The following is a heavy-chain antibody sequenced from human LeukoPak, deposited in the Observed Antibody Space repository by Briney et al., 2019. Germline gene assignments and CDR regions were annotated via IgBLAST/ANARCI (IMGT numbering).Heavy chain of an antibody. Sequence: ASLKVSFKASGYTFTRYDINWVRPATGQALEWMGWMNPNSGNTGYAQKFQGRVTIARNISISTAYMELSSMRSEDTAVYYCARARIAAAGRRGYNWFDPWGQGTLVTVSS. CDR3: ARARIAAAGRRGYNWFDP. V-gene: IGHV1-8*01. CDR2: MNPNSGNT. CDR1: GYTFTRYD. J-gene: IGHJ5*02. D-gene: IGHD6-13*01.